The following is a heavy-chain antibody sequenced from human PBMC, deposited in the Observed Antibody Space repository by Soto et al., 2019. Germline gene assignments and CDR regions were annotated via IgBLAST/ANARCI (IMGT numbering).Heavy chain of an antibody. CDR2: IYYSGST. V-gene: IGHV4-59*01. CDR3: ARGPVMVRRLITSHWFDP. J-gene: IGHJ5*02. Sequence: SETLSLTCTVSGGSISSYYWSWIRQPPGKGLEWIGYIYYSGSTNYNPSLKSRVTISVDTSKNQFSLKLSSVTAADTAVYYCARGPVMVRRLITSHWFDPWGQGTLVTVSS. D-gene: IGHD3-10*01. CDR1: GGSISSYY.